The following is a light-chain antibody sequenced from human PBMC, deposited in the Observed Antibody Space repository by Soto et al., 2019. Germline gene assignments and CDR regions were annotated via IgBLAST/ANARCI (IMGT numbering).Light chain of an antibody. V-gene: IGKV1-27*01. CDR3: QKYNSAPPYT. J-gene: IGKJ2*01. CDR2: AAS. CDR1: QGISNY. Sequence: DIPMTQSPSSLSASVGDRVTITCRASQGISNYLAWYQQKPGKVPKLLIYAASTLQSGVPSRFSGSGSGTDFTLPISSLQPEDVATNYCQKYNSAPPYTFGQGTKLEIK.